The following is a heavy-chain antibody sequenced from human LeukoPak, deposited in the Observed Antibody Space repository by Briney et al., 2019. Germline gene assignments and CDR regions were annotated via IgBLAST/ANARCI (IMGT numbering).Heavy chain of an antibody. Sequence: GGSLRLSCAASGFTFSTYAMHWVRQAPCKGLEWVSIILYDGSNKYYADSVKGRFTISRDNSKNTLYLQMNSLRTEDTAVYYCARDSMATFDYWGQGTLVTVSS. D-gene: IGHD5-24*01. CDR2: ILYDGSNK. CDR1: GFTFSTYA. J-gene: IGHJ4*02. V-gene: IGHV3-30-3*01. CDR3: ARDSMATFDY.